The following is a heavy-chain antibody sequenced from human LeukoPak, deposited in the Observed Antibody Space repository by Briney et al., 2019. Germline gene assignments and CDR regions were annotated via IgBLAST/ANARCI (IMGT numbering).Heavy chain of an antibody. D-gene: IGHD1-26*01. CDR3: ATIPDRGDYFDY. Sequence: ASVTVSCKASGYTFTSYDINWVRQAAGQGLEWMGWMNPNSGNTGYAQKLQGRVTMTRNTSISTAYMELSSLRSEDTAVYYCATIPDRGDYFDYWGQGTLVTVSS. CDR2: MNPNSGNT. J-gene: IGHJ4*02. CDR1: GYTFTSYD. V-gene: IGHV1-8*01.